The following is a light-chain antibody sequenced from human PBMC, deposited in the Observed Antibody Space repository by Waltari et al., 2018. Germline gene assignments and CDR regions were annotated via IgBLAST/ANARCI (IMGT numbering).Light chain of an antibody. Sequence: DIKMTQSPPTLAASVGDRVTITCRASQSISIWLAWYQQKPGKAPNLLMYKASILGSGVPSRFSGSASGTEFTLTISGLQAEDFGTYYCQQYSAFPLSFGGGTNIEIK. J-gene: IGKJ4*01. CDR2: KAS. CDR1: QSISIW. V-gene: IGKV1-5*03. CDR3: QQYSAFPLS.